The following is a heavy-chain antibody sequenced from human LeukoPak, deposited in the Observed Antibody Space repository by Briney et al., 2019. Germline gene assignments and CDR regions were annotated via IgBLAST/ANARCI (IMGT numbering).Heavy chain of an antibody. CDR3: ARNRYSNYAIDWFDP. J-gene: IGHJ5*02. V-gene: IGHV3-21*01. D-gene: IGHD4-11*01. CDR1: GFTFSTYS. CDR2: ISSDGTYI. Sequence: PGGSLRLSCAGSGFTFSTYSMNWVRQAPGKGLEWVSSISSDGTYIYYADSVEGRFTISRDNAKNSMYLQMDSLRAEDTAVYYCARNRYSNYAIDWFDPWGQGTLVTVSS.